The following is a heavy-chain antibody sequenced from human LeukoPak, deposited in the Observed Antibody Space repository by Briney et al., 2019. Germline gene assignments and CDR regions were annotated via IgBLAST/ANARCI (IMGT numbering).Heavy chain of an antibody. D-gene: IGHD2-2*01. V-gene: IGHV3-23*01. CDR2: ITTSGGST. CDR1: GFTFSSYA. CDR3: AKDIDIVVLPVGYFDY. Sequence: PGGSLRLSCAASGFTFSSYAMSWVRQAPGKGLEWVSIITTSGGSTYFADSVKGRFTISRDNSKNTLYLQMNSLRAEDTAVYYCAKDIDIVVLPVGYFDYWGQGTLVTVSS. J-gene: IGHJ4*02.